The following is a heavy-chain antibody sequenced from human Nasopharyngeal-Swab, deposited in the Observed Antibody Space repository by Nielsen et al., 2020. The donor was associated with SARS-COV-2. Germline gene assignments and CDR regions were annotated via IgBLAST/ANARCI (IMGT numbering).Heavy chain of an antibody. CDR1: GYSFTSYW. Sequence: GGSLRLSCKGSGYSFTSYWISWVRQMPGKGLEWMGRIDPSDSYTNYSSSFQGHVTISADKSISTAYLQWSSLKASDTAMYYCARLRREVVGIYYYYYMDVWGKGTTVTVSS. CDR2: IDPSDSYT. CDR3: ARLRREVVGIYYYYYMDV. D-gene: IGHD2-15*01. J-gene: IGHJ6*03. V-gene: IGHV5-10-1*01.